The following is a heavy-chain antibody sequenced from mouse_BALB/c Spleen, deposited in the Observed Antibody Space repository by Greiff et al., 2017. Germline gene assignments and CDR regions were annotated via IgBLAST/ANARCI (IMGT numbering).Heavy chain of an antibody. D-gene: IGHD2-1*01. Sequence: EVQLQESGGGLVQPGGSLKLSCAASGFDFSRYWMSWVRQAPGKGLEWIGEINPDSSTINYTPSLKDKFIISRDNAKNTLYLQMSKVRSEDTALYYCARGDYGNYGAMDYWGQGTSVTVSS. CDR1: GFDFSRYW. CDR3: ARGDYGNYGAMDY. CDR2: INPDSSTI. J-gene: IGHJ4*01. V-gene: IGHV4-1*02.